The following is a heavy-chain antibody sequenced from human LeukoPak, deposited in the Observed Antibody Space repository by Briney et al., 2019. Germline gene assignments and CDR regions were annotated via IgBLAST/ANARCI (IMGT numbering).Heavy chain of an antibody. V-gene: IGHV4-4*07. D-gene: IGHD5-18*01. CDR3: ASSSGYSYGYNDGHSYYYMDV. J-gene: IGHJ6*03. Sequence: PSETLSLTCTVSGGSISSYCWSWIRQPAGKGLEWIGRIYTSGSTNYNPSLKSRVTMSVDTSKNQFSLKLSSVTAADTAVYYCASSSGYSYGYNDGHSYYYMDVWGKGTTVTVSS. CDR2: IYTSGST. CDR1: GGSISSYC.